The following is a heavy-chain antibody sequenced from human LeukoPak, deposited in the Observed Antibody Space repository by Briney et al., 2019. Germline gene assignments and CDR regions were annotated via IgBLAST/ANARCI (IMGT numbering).Heavy chain of an antibody. CDR1: GYTFTSYG. D-gene: IGHD5-18*01. CDR2: ISAYNGNT. J-gene: IGHJ4*02. V-gene: IGHV1-18*01. CDR3: ARDRRGYSYGIVDY. Sequence: EASVKVSRKPSGYTFTSYGISWVRQAPGQGLEWMGWISAYNGNTNYAQELQGRVTMTTDTSTSTAYMELRSLRSDDTAVYYCARDRRGYSYGIVDYWGQGTLVTVSS.